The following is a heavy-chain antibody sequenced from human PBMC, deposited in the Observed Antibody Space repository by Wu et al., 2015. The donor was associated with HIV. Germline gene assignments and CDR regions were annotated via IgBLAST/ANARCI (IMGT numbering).Heavy chain of an antibody. CDR1: GGTFSRNA. CDR3: ATTNRDSCYPTAERTGVFVAFDY. CDR2: IIPFFGIA. J-gene: IGHJ3*02. Sequence: QVQLVQSEAEVKKPGSSVKVSCKGSGGTFSRNAISWVRQAPGQGLEWMGGIIPFFGIANYAQNFQGRVTITVDDSTSTAYMQLNSLRSEDTAVFYCATTNRDSCYPTAERTGVFVAFDYLGPRDRWSPSLQ. D-gene: IGHD2-2*01. V-gene: IGHV1-69*12.